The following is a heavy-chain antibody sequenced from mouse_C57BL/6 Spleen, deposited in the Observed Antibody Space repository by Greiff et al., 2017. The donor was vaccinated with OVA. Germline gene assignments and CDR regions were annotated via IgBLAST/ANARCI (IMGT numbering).Heavy chain of an antibody. D-gene: IGHD1-1*01. CDR2: ISNKANGYTT. CDR3: ASFNYYGSPYFDY. V-gene: IGHV7-3*01. Sequence: DVMLVESGGGLVQPGGSLSLSCAASGFTFTDYYMSWVRQPPGRALEWLGFISNKANGYTTDYSASVKGRFTISRDNSQSILYLQMNALRAVDSATYYGASFNYYGSPYFDYWGQGTTLTVSS. CDR1: GFTFTDYY. J-gene: IGHJ2*01.